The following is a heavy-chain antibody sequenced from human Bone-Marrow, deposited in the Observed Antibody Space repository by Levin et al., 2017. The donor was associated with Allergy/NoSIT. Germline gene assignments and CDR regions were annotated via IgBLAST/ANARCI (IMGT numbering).Heavy chain of an antibody. D-gene: IGHD3-16*01. J-gene: IGHJ4*02. V-gene: IGHV3-30*18. CDR3: AKEDSRFEYLYYDYVWGRNEKGYYFDY. CDR1: GFTFSSYG. Sequence: GESLKISCAASGFTFSSYGMHWVRQAPGKGLEWVAVISYDGSNKYYADSVKGRFTISRDNSKNTLYLQMNSLRAEDTAVYYCAKEDSRFEYLYYDYVWGRNEKGYYFDYWGQGTLVTVSS. CDR2: ISYDGSNK.